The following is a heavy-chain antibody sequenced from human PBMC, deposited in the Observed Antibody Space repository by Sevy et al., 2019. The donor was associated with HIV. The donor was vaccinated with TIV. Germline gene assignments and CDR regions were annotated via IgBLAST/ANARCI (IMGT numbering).Heavy chain of an antibody. CDR2: IYSGGST. D-gene: IGHD5-12*01. CDR3: ARRGHGYSGGMDV. J-gene: IGHJ6*04. Sequence: GGSLRLSCAASGFTVSSNYMSWVRQAPGKGLEWVSVIYSGGSTYYADSVKGRFTISRDNSKNTLYLQMNSLRAEDTAVYYCARRGHGYSGGMDVWGKGTTVTVSS. V-gene: IGHV3-53*01. CDR1: GFTVSSNY.